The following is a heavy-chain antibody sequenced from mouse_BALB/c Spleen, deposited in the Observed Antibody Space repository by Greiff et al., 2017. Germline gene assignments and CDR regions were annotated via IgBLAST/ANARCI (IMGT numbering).Heavy chain of an antibody. J-gene: IGHJ3*01. D-gene: IGHD2-14*01. CDR1: GYTFSSYW. Sequence: QVQLQQSGAELMKPGASVKISCKATGYTFSSYWIEWVKQRPGHGLEWIGEILPGSGSTNYNEKFKGKATFTADTSSNTAYMQLSSLTSEDSAVYYCARKGDRYDVFAYWGQGTLVTVSA. V-gene: IGHV1-9*01. CDR2: ILPGSGST. CDR3: ARKGDRYDVFAY.